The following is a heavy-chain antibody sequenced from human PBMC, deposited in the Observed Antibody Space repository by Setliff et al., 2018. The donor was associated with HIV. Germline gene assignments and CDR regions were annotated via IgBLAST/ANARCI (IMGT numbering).Heavy chain of an antibody. CDR3: ARGVAAAGMLMDV. V-gene: IGHV4-61*02. J-gene: IGHJ6*03. CDR2: IYTSGDT. D-gene: IGHD6-13*01. CDR1: GASLNSGSYF. Sequence: LSLTCTVSGASLNSGSYFWSWVRQPAGKGLEWIGRIYTSGDTNYNPSLKSRVTISMDTSKKQFSLKLTSVSAADTAVYYCARGVAAAGMLMDVWGKGTTVTVSS.